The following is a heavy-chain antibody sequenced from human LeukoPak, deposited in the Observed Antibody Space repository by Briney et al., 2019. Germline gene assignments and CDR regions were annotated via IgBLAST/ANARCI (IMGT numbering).Heavy chain of an antibody. V-gene: IGHV3-64*01. D-gene: IGHD3-10*01. CDR1: GFSFRGYG. CDR3: ARGRGGPPFDF. Sequence: GGSLRLSCAASGFSFRGYGMHWVRQAPGRGLEYVSAISADGGTTDYLNSVKGRFTISRDNSKNTLYLQMGRLRSDDTAIYYCARGRGGPPFDFWGQGTVVAVAS. J-gene: IGHJ4*02. CDR2: ISADGGTT.